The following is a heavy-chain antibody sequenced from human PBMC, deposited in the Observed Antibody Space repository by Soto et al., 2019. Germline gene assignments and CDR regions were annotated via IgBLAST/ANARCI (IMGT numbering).Heavy chain of an antibody. CDR3: ARSEGRDGYNFYYYYYGMDV. Sequence: HPGGSLSLSCAASGFTFSSYWMHWVRQAPGKGLVWVSRINSDGSSTSYADSVKGRFTISRDNAKNTLYLQMNSLRAEDTAVYYCARSEGRDGYNFYYYYYGMDVWGQGTTVTVSS. D-gene: IGHD5-12*01. CDR2: INSDGSST. CDR1: GFTFSSYW. V-gene: IGHV3-74*01. J-gene: IGHJ6*02.